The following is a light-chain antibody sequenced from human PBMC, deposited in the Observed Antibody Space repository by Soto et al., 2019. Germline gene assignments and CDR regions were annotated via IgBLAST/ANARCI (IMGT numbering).Light chain of an antibody. CDR1: QDISNY. CDR2: DAS. V-gene: IGKV1-33*01. CDR3: QQYDNPLFT. J-gene: IGKJ3*01. Sequence: DIQMTQCPGSLSASVGDRVIITCQASQDISNYLNWYQQKPGKAPKLLIYDASNLETGVPSRFSGSGSGTDFTFTISSLQPEDIATYYCQQYDNPLFTFGPGTKVDIK.